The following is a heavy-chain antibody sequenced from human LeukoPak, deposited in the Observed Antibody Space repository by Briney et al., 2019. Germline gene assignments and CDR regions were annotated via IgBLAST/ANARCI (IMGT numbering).Heavy chain of an antibody. V-gene: IGHV3-48*02. D-gene: IGHD6-25*01. Sequence: GGSLTLSCAVSGFTFRNYDINWVRQAPGKGLEWVSYLSTNSRSLYYANSVKGRFTISRDNARNSLYVQMNSLRDEDTGVYFCARVYSSAFPRMDAWGQGTTVTVSS. J-gene: IGHJ6*02. CDR1: GFTFRNYD. CDR2: LSTNSRSL. CDR3: ARVYSSAFPRMDA.